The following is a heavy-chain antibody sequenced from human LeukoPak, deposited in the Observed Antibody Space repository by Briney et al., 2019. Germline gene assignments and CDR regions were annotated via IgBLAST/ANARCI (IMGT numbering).Heavy chain of an antibody. CDR1: GGSINSSSYY. D-gene: IGHD3-22*01. Sequence: PSETLSLTCTVSGGSINSSSYYWDWIRQPPGKGLEWIGSIYYSGSTYYNPSLKSRVTISVDTSKNQFSLKLSSVTAADTAVYYCARQGAETGPVTMIVVAYYGMDVWGQGTTVTVSS. J-gene: IGHJ6*02. V-gene: IGHV4-39*01. CDR2: IYYSGST. CDR3: ARQGAETGPVTMIVVAYYGMDV.